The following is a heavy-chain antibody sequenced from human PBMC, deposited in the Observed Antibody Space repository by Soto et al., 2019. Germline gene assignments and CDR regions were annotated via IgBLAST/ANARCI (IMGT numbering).Heavy chain of an antibody. V-gene: IGHV4-34*01. J-gene: IGHJ4*02. CDR1: GGSFSGYY. CDR2: INHSGST. CDR3: ARVEPGEIDY. Sequence: SETLSLTCAVYGGSFSGYYWSWIRQPPGKGLEWIGEINHSGSTNYNPSLKSRVTISIDTSKNQFSLKLSSVTAADTAVYYCARVEPGEIDYWGQGTLVTVSS.